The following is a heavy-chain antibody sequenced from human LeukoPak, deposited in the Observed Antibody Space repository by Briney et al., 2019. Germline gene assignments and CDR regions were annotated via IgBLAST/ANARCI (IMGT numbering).Heavy chain of an antibody. CDR2: IWYDGSNK. CDR1: GFTFSSYG. J-gene: IGHJ4*02. CDR3: ARDQYYYDSSGYHDY. D-gene: IGHD3-22*01. Sequence: PGGSLRLSCAASGFTFSSYGMHWVRQAPGEGLEWVAVIWYDGSNKYYADSVKGRFTISRDNSKNTLYLQMNSLRAEDTAVYYCARDQYYYDSSGYHDYWGQGTLVTVSS. V-gene: IGHV3-33*01.